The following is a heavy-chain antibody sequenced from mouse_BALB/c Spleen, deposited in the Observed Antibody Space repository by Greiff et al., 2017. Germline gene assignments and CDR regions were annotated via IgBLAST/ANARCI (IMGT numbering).Heavy chain of an antibody. Sequence: QVQLQQPGAELVKPGASVKLSCQASGYTFTSYWMHWLKQRPGQGLEWIGEINPSNGRTNYNEKFKSKATLTVDKSSSTAYMQLSSLTSEDSAVYYCARRDDYEYWGQGTTLTVSS. V-gene: IGHV1S81*02. CDR2: INPSNGRT. J-gene: IGHJ2*01. CDR1: GYTFTSYW. CDR3: ARRDDYEY. D-gene: IGHD2-4*01.